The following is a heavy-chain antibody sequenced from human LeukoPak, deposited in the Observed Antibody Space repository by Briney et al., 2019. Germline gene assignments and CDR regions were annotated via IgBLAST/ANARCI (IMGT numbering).Heavy chain of an antibody. D-gene: IGHD2-15*01. CDR3: ARNGALGDCSGGSCPLDY. V-gene: IGHV3-48*01. J-gene: IGHJ4*02. Sequence: GGSLRLSCAASGFAFSTYSMDWLRQAPGKGLEWVSYIRSDSTIIHYADSVKGRFTMSRDHGKNSLYLQMNSLRPEDTAVYYCARNGALGDCSGGSCPLDYRGQGTLVSVSS. CDR1: GFAFSTYS. CDR2: IRSDSTII.